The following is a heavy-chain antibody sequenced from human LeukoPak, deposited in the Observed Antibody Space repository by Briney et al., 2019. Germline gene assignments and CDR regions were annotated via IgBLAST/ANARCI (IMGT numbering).Heavy chain of an antibody. CDR1: GFTFSSYS. CDR3: ARDSYYYDSSGYPGY. Sequence: GGSLRLSCAASGFTFSSYSMNWVRQAPGKGLEWVSSISSSSYIYYADSVKGRFTISRDNAKNSLYLQMNSLRAEDTAVYYCARDSYYYDSSGYPGYWGQGTLVTVSS. J-gene: IGHJ4*02. CDR2: ISSSSYI. D-gene: IGHD3-22*01. V-gene: IGHV3-21*01.